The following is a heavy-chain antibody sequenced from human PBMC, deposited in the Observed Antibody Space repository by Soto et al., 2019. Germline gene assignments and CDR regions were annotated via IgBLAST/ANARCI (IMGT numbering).Heavy chain of an antibody. D-gene: IGHD2-15*01. CDR2: INHSGST. V-gene: IGHV4-34*01. J-gene: IGHJ3*02. CDR1: GGSFSGYY. CDR3: ARDATRRGACDI. Sequence: SETLSLTCAVYGGSFSGYYWSWIRQPPGKGLEWIGEINHSGSTNYNPSLKSRVTISVDTSKNQFSLKLSSVTAADTAVYYCARDATRRGACDIWGQGTMVTVSS.